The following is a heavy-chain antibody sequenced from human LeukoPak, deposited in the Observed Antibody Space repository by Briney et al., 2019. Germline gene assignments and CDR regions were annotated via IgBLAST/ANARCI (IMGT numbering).Heavy chain of an antibody. CDR1: GGSISSSSYY. CDR3: ARGPPHGYCSGGSCYLTTFDY. Sequence: SETLSLTCTVSGGSISSSSYYWDWIRQPPGKGLEWIGGIYYSGSTYYNPSLKSRVTISVDTSKNRFSLKLISVTAADTAVYYCARGPPHGYCSGGSCYLTTFDYWGQGTLVTVSS. V-gene: IGHV4-39*07. D-gene: IGHD2-15*01. J-gene: IGHJ4*02. CDR2: IYYSGST.